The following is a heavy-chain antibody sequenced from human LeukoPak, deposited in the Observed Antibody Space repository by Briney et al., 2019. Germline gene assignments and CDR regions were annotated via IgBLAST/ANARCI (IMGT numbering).Heavy chain of an antibody. D-gene: IGHD5-12*01. CDR1: GFTFADYA. Sequence: GGSLRLSCAASGFTFADYAMNWVRHASGKGLEWVSGISWNSGSIGYADSVKGRFTISRDNAKNSLYMQLNSLRAEDTALYYCAMGVDRAYYDVMDGGGQGCTVSV. CDR2: ISWNSGSI. CDR3: AMGVDRAYYDVMDG. V-gene: IGHV3-9*01. J-gene: IGHJ6*02.